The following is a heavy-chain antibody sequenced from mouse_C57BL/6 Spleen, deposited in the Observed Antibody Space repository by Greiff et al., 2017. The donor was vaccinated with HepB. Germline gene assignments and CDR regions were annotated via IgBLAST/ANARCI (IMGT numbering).Heavy chain of an antibody. CDR2: ISSGGSYT. J-gene: IGHJ4*01. CDR3: ARRYDYYAMDY. V-gene: IGHV5-6*02. CDR1: GFTFSSYG. Sequence: EVMLVESGGDLVKPGGSLKLSCAASGFTFSSYGMSWVRQTPDKRLEWVATISSGGSYTYYPDSVKGRFTISRDNAKNTLYLQMSSLKSEDTAMYYCARRYDYYAMDYWGQGTSVTVSS. D-gene: IGHD1-1*02.